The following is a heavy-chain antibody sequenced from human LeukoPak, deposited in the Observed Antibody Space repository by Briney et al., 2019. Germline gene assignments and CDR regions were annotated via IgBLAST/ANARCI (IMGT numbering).Heavy chain of an antibody. CDR2: IDWDDDK. V-gene: IGHV2-70*01. CDR3: ARTRYNWKGGAFDI. J-gene: IGHJ3*02. CDR1: GFSLSTSGMC. D-gene: IGHD1-1*01. Sequence: SGPALVKPTQTLTLTRTFSGFSLSTSGMCVSWIRQPPGKALEWLALIDWDDDKYYSTSLKTRLTISKDASKNQVVLTMTNMDPVDTATYYCARTRYNWKGGAFDIWGQGTMVTVSS.